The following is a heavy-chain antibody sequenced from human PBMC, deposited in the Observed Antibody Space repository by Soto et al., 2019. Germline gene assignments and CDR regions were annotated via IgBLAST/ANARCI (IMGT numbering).Heavy chain of an antibody. CDR1: GISFTTYA. Sequence: GGSLRLSCVASGISFTTYAMTWVLLAPGKGLEWVSGIGSSGGTIYYADSVKGRFTISRHISKNTVYLQMNSLRAEDTAVYYCAKMSTSSWYVDYFDFWGPGTLVTVSS. CDR2: IGSSGGTI. D-gene: IGHD6-13*01. V-gene: IGHV3-23*01. CDR3: AKMSTSSWYVDYFDF. J-gene: IGHJ4*02.